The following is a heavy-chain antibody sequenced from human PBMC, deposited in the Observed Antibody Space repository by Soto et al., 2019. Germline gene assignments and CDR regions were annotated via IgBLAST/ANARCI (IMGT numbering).Heavy chain of an antibody. V-gene: IGHV3-30*18. D-gene: IGHD2-2*01. Sequence: QVQLVESGGGVVQPGRSLRLSCAASGFNFSNHGMHWVRQAPGKGLEWVTVILHAGNNKYYADSVKGRFAISRDTSTNMVYLQMNSLRPEDKAMYYRAKDRVKIGYVFDYWGQGTLVAVSS. CDR1: GFNFSNHG. J-gene: IGHJ4*02. CDR3: AKDRVKIGYVFDY. CDR2: ILHAGNNK.